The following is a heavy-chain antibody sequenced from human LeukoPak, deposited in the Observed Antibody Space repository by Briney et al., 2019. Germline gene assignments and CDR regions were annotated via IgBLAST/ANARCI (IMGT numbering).Heavy chain of an antibody. Sequence: GGSLRLSCAASGFTFSNYWIHWVRQAPGKGLEWVSSIRSSSSYIYYADSVKGRFTISRDNAKNSLYLQMNSLRAEDTAVYYCARVTPNIVVVVAATDYYYGMDVWGQGTTVTVSS. CDR3: ARVTPNIVVVVAATDYYYGMDV. CDR2: IRSSSSYI. CDR1: GFTFSNYW. D-gene: IGHD2-15*01. V-gene: IGHV3-21*01. J-gene: IGHJ6*02.